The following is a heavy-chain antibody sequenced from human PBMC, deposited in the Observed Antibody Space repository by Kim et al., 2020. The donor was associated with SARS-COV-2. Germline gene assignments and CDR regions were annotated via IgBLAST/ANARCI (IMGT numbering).Heavy chain of an antibody. J-gene: IGHJ4*02. Sequence: SETLSLTCTVSGGSVNTGSYYWSWIRQAPGKGLEWIGYVYYSGSTIYNPSLKSRVTISIHTSRNQFSLKLSSVTAADTAMYYCASSRDYGDYGGGYWGQGTLVIVPS. CDR2: VYYSGST. V-gene: IGHV4-61*01. CDR3: ASSRDYGDYGGGY. D-gene: IGHD4-17*01. CDR1: GGSVNTGSYY.